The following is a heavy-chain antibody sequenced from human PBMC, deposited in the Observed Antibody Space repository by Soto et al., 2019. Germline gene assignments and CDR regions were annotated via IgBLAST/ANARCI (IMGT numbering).Heavy chain of an antibody. CDR3: ARIIGDYYYYDGMDV. D-gene: IGHD3-10*01. CDR1: GDRVSSNRAA. CDR2: TYYRSKWYN. V-gene: IGHV6-1*01. J-gene: IGHJ6*02. Sequence: SQTLSLTCAISGDRVSSNRAAWNWIRQSPSRGLEWLGRTYYRSKWYNDYAVSVKSRITIKPDTSKNQFTLQLNSVTPEDTAVYYCARIIGDYYYYDGMDVWGQGTTVTVSS.